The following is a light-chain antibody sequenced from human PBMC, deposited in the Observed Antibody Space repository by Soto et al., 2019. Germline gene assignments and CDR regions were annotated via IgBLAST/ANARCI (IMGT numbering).Light chain of an antibody. V-gene: IGLV2-23*02. Sequence: QSALTQPASVSGSPGQSITISCTGTSSDVGSYNLVSWYQQHPGKAPKLMIYEVSKRPSGVSNRFSGSKSGNTASPTISGLQAEDEADYYCCSYAGSSPYVFGTGTKLTVL. CDR1: SSDVGSYNL. CDR2: EVS. J-gene: IGLJ1*01. CDR3: CSYAGSSPYV.